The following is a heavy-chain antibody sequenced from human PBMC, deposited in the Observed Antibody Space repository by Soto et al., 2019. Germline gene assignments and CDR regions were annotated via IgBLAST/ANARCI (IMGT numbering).Heavy chain of an antibody. J-gene: IGHJ3*02. CDR2: MNPNSGNT. CDR3: ARYSGSRYVDAFDI. Sequence: ASVKVSCKASGYTFTSYYMHWVRQATGQGLEWMGWMNPNSGNTGYAQKFQGWVTMTRDTSISTAYMELSRLRSDDTAVYYCARYSGSRYVDAFDIWGQGTMVTVSS. D-gene: IGHD1-26*01. CDR1: GYTFTSYY. V-gene: IGHV1-2*04.